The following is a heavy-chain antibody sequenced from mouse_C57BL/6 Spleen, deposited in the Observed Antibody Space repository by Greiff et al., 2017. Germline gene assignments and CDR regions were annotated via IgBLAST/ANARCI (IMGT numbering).Heavy chain of an antibody. D-gene: IGHD1-1*01. V-gene: IGHV5-12*01. J-gene: IGHJ4*01. Sequence: EVKVVESGGGLVQPGGSLKLSCAASGFTFSDYYMYWVRQTPEKRLEWVAYISNGGGSTYYPDTVKGRFTISRDNAKNTLYLQMSRLKSEDTAMYYCASSSYGSSLYYAMDYWGQGTSVTVSS. CDR3: ASSSYGSSLYYAMDY. CDR2: ISNGGGST. CDR1: GFTFSDYY.